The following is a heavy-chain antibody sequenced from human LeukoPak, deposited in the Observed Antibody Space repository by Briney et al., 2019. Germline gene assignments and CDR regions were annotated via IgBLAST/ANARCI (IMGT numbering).Heavy chain of an antibody. CDR1: GYTFTSYG. CDR3: ARGYYDFWSGYYTRGADYYYYYGMDV. D-gene: IGHD3-3*01. CDR2: ISAYNGNT. Sequence: EASVKVSCKASGYTFTSYGISWVRQAPGQGLEWMGWISAYNGNTNYAQKLQGRVTMTTDTSTSTAYMELRSLRSEDTAVYYCARGYYDFWSGYYTRGADYYYYYGMDVWGQGTTVTVSS. J-gene: IGHJ6*02. V-gene: IGHV1-18*01.